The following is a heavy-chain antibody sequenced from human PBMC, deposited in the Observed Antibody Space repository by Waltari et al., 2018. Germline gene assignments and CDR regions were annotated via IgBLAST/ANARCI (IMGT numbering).Heavy chain of an antibody. D-gene: IGHD2-21*02. CDR3: AREVVRTTMVDP. J-gene: IGHJ5*02. CDR2: INPKSGGT. V-gene: IGHV1-2*06. CDR1: GYTFIDYY. Sequence: QVQLVQSGAEVKQPGDSVKCSCKAPGYTFIDYYIHWVRQDPGQGPEWVGPINPKSGGTKYAQKFQGRVTMTRDTSINTAYMQLTSLTSDDTAIFYCAREVVRTTMVDPWGQGTLVTVSS.